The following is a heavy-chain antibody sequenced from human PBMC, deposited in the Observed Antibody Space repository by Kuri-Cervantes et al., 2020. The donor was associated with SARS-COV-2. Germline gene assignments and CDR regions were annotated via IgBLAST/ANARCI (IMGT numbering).Heavy chain of an antibody. CDR2: INAGNGNT. J-gene: IGHJ5*01. CDR1: GYTFTSYA. Sequence: ASVKVSCKASGYTFTSYAMHWVRQAPGQRLEWMGWINAGNGNTKYSQKFQGRVTITRDTSASTAYMELSSLRSEDTAVYYCARGRYSGSYDQKTDNWFDPWGQGTTVTVSS. V-gene: IGHV1-3*01. CDR3: ARGRYSGSYDQKTDNWFDP. D-gene: IGHD1-26*01.